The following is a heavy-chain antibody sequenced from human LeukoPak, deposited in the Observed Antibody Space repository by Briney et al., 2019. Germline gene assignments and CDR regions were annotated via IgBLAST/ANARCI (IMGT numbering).Heavy chain of an antibody. V-gene: IGHV3-21*04. CDR3: AKEMGQYCSSTSCYTPNYGMDV. Sequence: GGSLRLSCAASGFIFSSYSMNWVRQAPGKGLEWVSSISSSSHYINYADSVKGRFTISRDNSKNTLYLQMNSLRAEDTAVYYCAKEMGQYCSSTSCYTPNYGMDVWGQGTTVTVSS. CDR2: ISSSSHYI. J-gene: IGHJ6*02. CDR1: GFIFSSYS. D-gene: IGHD2-2*02.